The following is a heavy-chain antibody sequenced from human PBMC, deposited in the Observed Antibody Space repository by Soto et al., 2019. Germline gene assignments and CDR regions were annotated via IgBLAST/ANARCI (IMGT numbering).Heavy chain of an antibody. CDR2: IYWDDDK. J-gene: IGHJ5*02. D-gene: IGHD2-2*01. CDR1: GFSLSTSGVG. CDR3: AHRRSYCRSTSCTRGWFDP. V-gene: IGHV2-5*02. Sequence: QITLKESGPTLVKLTQTLTLTCTFSGFSLSTSGVGVGWIRQPPGKALAWLALIYWDDDKRYSPSLKSRLTITKHTSKNQVVLRMTTMDPVDTATYYFAHRRSYCRSTSCTRGWFDPWGQGTLVTVSS.